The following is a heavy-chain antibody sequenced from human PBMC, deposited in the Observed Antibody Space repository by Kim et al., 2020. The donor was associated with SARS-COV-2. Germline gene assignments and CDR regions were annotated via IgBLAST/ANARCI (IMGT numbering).Heavy chain of an antibody. CDR1: GASISSHGCC. Sequence: SETLSLTCTVYGASISSHGCCWAWIRQAHGRGLEWIRSLSYSGRWYYNLSLELRITISTDTTKIHLSLRLTSATAAATAVCPCACPYASTGSHTACYF. CDR2: LSYSGRW. D-gene: IGHD3-10*01. J-gene: IGHJ4*03. CDR3: ACPYASTGSHTACYF. V-gene: IGHV4-39*02.